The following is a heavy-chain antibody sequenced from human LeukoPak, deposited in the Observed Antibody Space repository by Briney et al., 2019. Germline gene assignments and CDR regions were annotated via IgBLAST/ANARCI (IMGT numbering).Heavy chain of an antibody. J-gene: IGHJ3*02. CDR1: GNTFTDYY. CDR3: ATLDAFDI. V-gene: IGHV1-2*02. CDR2: NNPSRGGT. Sequence: AAVKVSCKASGNTFTDYYIHWVRQAPGQGCEWMGWNNPSRGGTNYAQKLQGRVTMTRDTTISTAYMELSRLRSDDTAVYYCATLDAFDIWGQGTMVTVSS.